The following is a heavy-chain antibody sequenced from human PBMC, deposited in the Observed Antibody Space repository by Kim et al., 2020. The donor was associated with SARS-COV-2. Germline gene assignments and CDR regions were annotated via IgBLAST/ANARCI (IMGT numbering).Heavy chain of an antibody. CDR3: ANIVGSSGYFYYYGMDV. CDR1: GFTFSSYG. V-gene: IGHV3-30*18. D-gene: IGHD3-22*01. J-gene: IGHJ6*02. Sequence: GGSLRLSCAASGFTFSSYGMHWVRQAPGKGLEWVAVISYDGSNKYYADSVKGRFTISRDNSKNTLYLQMNSLRAEDTAVYYCANIVGSSGYFYYYGMDVWGQGTTVTVSS. CDR2: ISYDGSNK.